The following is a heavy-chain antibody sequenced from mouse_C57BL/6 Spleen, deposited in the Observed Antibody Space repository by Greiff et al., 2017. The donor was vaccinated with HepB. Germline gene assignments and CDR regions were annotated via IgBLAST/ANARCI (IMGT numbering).Heavy chain of an antibody. V-gene: IGHV1-50*01. Sequence: QVQLQQPGAELVKPGASVKLSCKASGYTFTSYWMQWVKQRPGQGLEWIGEIDPSDSYTNYNQKFKGKATLTVDTSSSTAYMQLSSLTSEDSAVYYCAREEFITTVVAHFDYWGQGTTLTVSS. D-gene: IGHD1-1*01. CDR3: AREEFITTVVAHFDY. J-gene: IGHJ2*01. CDR2: IDPSDSYT. CDR1: GYTFTSYW.